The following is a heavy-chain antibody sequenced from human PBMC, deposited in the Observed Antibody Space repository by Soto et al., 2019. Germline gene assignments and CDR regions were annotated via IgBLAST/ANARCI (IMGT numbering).Heavy chain of an antibody. D-gene: IGHD3-3*01. V-gene: IGHV1-18*04. CDR3: AREPAGDYDFWRGYYMRFDY. J-gene: IGHJ4*02. Sequence: ASVKDSFKASRYTYTSYGISWVRQAPGQGLEWMGWISAYNGNTNYAQKLQGRVTMTTDTSTSTAYMELRSLRSDDTAVYYCAREPAGDYDFWRGYYMRFDYWGQGTLVTVSS. CDR1: RYTYTSYG. CDR2: ISAYNGNT.